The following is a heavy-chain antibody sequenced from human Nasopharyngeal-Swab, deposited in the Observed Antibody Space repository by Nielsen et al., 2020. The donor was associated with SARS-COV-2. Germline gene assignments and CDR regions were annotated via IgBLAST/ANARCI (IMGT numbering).Heavy chain of an antibody. CDR2: ISWDGGST. V-gene: IGHV3-43*01. CDR1: GFTLDDYT. Sequence: GESLKISCAASGFTLDDYTMHWVRQAPGKGLEWVSLISWDGGSTYYADSVKGRFTISRDNSKNSLYLQMNSLRTEDTALYYCAMIGGSVIDYWGQGTLVTVSS. D-gene: IGHD2-15*01. CDR3: AMIGGSVIDY. J-gene: IGHJ4*02.